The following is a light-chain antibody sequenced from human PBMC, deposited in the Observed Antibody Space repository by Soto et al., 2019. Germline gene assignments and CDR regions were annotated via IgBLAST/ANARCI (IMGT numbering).Light chain of an antibody. CDR3: QQGYNTFWT. CDR2: TAS. Sequence: DMQITQSPSSLSASVGDIVTVTCRASQSIGTSLNWYQQKAGKAPRVLISTASRLQSGVPSRFSGSGSGTHFTLTISSLQPEDSATYYCQQGYNTFWTFGQGTKVDXK. V-gene: IGKV1-39*01. J-gene: IGKJ1*01. CDR1: QSIGTS.